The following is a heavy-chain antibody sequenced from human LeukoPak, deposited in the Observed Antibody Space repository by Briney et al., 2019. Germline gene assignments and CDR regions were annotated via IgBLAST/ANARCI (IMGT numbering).Heavy chain of an antibody. CDR3: VSSTGQQLIPYDY. J-gene: IGHJ4*02. CDR1: GINVSANY. D-gene: IGHD6-13*01. V-gene: IGHV3-66*02. Sequence: GSLRLPCAASGINVSANYMTWIRQAPGKGLEWVSLIYGAGAAYYAESVRGRFIISRDNSKNTLFLQMNSLRTEDTAVYYCVSSTGQQLIPYDYWGQGTHVAVSS. CDR2: IYGAGAA.